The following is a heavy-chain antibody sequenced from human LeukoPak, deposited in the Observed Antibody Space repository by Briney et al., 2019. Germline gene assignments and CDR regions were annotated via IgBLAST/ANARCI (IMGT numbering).Heavy chain of an antibody. V-gene: IGHV1-69*05. Sequence: SVKVSCKASGGTFSSYAISWVRQAPGQGLEWMGGIIPIFGTANYAQKFQGRVTITTDESTSTAYMELNSLRAEDTAVYYCARGVANYYDSSGYQNWGQGTLVTVSS. CDR1: GGTFSSYA. D-gene: IGHD3-22*01. J-gene: IGHJ4*02. CDR3: ARGVANYYDSSGYQN. CDR2: IIPIFGTA.